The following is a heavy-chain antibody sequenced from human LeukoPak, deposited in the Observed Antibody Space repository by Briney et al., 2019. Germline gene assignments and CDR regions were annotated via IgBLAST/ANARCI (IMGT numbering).Heavy chain of an antibody. Sequence: ASVKVSFKASGYTFNGYYMHWVRPAPGQGLEWMGWINPNSGGANYAQRFQGRVTMTRDTSISTAYMELSRLRSDDTAVYYCASSGWVDAFDIWGQGTMVTVSS. CDR3: ASSGWVDAFDI. V-gene: IGHV1-2*02. CDR2: INPNSGGA. D-gene: IGHD6-19*01. J-gene: IGHJ3*02. CDR1: GYTFNGYY.